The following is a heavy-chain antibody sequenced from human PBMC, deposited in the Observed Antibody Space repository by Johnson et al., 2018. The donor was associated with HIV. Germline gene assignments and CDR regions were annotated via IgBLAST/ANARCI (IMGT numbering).Heavy chain of an antibody. CDR2: ISSGGSSI. CDR1: GFVFSDYH. CDR3: AKVDCGGDTCAGYDPFDL. Sequence: QVQLVESGGGLVKPGGSLRLSCVISGFVFSDYHMSWVRQAPGKGLEWISYISSGGSSIYYADSVRGRFTISRDNAKYTVDLQMNSLRVENTAVYYCAKVDCGGDTCAGYDPFDLWGQGTLVTVSS. V-gene: IGHV3-11*04. J-gene: IGHJ3*01. D-gene: IGHD2-21*01.